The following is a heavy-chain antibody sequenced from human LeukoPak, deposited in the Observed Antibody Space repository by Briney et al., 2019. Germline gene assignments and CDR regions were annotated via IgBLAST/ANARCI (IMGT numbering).Heavy chain of an antibody. CDR3: ARGRQWLVTPRVIGFDY. CDR2: INHSGST. Sequence: SETLSLTCGVYGGSFSGYYWSWIRQPPGKGLEWIGEINHSGSTNYNPSLKSRVTISVDTSKNQFSLKLSSVTAADTAVYYCARGRQWLVTPRVIGFDYWGQGTLVTVSS. V-gene: IGHV4-34*01. CDR1: GGSFSGYY. J-gene: IGHJ4*02. D-gene: IGHD6-19*01.